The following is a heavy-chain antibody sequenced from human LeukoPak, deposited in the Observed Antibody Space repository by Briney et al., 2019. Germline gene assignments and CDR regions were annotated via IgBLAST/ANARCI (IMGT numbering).Heavy chain of an antibody. Sequence: SETLSLTCSVSGGSISGYYWSWIRQPPGKELEWIGYVYYSENTKYNPSLKSRVTMSVDTSKNQFSPKLSSVTAADTAVYYCARLYGDQTYYYYYYGMDVWGQGTTVTVSS. J-gene: IGHJ6*02. D-gene: IGHD4-17*01. CDR2: VYYSENT. CDR3: ARLYGDQTYYYYYYGMDV. V-gene: IGHV4-59*12. CDR1: GGSISGYY.